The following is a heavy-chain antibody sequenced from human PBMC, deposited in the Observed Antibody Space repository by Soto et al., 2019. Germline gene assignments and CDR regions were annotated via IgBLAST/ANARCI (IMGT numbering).Heavy chain of an antibody. CDR1: GFTFNTYA. Sequence: GGSLRLSCAASGFTFNTYAVTWVRQAPGKGLEWVSITRGSGGATDYADSVKGRFTISRDNSKNTLYLQMNSLRADDTAVYYCAKAVGVVQLRFSECTQCADYFEHWGKGTVVTVSA. CDR3: AKAVGVVQLRFSECTQCADYFEH. J-gene: IGHJ1*01. CDR2: TRGSGGAT. V-gene: IGHV3-23*01. D-gene: IGHD3-3*01.